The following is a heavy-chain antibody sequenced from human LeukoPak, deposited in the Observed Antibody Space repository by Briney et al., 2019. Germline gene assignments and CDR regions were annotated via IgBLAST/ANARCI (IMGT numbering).Heavy chain of an antibody. CDR3: ARVVGTYCGGDCYSFVLGIDY. J-gene: IGHJ4*02. CDR1: GGSFSGYY. V-gene: IGHV4-34*01. CDR2: INHSGST. D-gene: IGHD2-21*01. Sequence: SKTLSLTCAVYGGSFSGYYWSWIRQPPGKGLEWIGEINHSGSTNYNPSLKSRVTISVDTSKNQFSLKLSSVTAADTAVYYCARVVGTYCGGDCYSFVLGIDYWGQGTLVTVSS.